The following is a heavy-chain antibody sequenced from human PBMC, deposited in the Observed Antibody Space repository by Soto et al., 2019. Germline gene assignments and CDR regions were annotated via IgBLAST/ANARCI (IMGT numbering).Heavy chain of an antibody. CDR2: ISGSGGST. D-gene: IGHD6-6*01. CDR3: AKDRRKSSSSYFDY. Sequence: LRLSCAASGFTFSSYAMSWVRQAPGKGLEWVSAISGSGGSTYYADSVKGRFTISRDNSKNTLYLQMNSLRAEDTAVYYCAKDRRKSSSSYFDYWGQGTLVTVSS. CDR1: GFTFSSYA. V-gene: IGHV3-23*01. J-gene: IGHJ4*02.